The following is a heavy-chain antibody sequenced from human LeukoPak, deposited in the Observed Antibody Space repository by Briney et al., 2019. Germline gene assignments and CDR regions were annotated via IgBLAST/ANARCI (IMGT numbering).Heavy chain of an antibody. D-gene: IGHD1-26*01. CDR1: GFTFSSYS. Sequence: GGSLRLSCAASGFTFSSYSMNWVRQAPGKGLEWVSSISSRSSHIYYADSVKGRFTISRDNAKNSLYLQMNSLRAEDTAVYYCARDLSGSYRYHSDYWGQGTLVTVSS. J-gene: IGHJ4*02. V-gene: IGHV3-21*01. CDR3: ARDLSGSYRYHSDY. CDR2: ISSRSSHI.